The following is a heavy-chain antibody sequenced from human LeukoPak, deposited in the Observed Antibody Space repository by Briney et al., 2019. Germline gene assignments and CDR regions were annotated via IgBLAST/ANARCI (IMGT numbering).Heavy chain of an antibody. CDR2: INHSGST. CDR3: ARGVAVDYFDY. D-gene: IGHD2-2*01. J-gene: IGHJ4*02. Sequence: SETLSLTCAVYGGSFSGYYWSWIRQPPGKGLEWIGEINHSGSTNYNPSLKSRVTISVDTSKNQFSLKLSSVTAAGTAVYYCARGVAVDYFDYWGQGTLVTVSS. V-gene: IGHV4-34*01. CDR1: GGSFSGYY.